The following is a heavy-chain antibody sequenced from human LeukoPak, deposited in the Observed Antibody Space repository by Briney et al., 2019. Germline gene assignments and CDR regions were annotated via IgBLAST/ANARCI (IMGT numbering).Heavy chain of an antibody. CDR3: ARVSGDYVWGSYRLNWFDP. J-gene: IGHJ5*02. V-gene: IGHV4-59*01. Sequence: SETLSLTCTVSGGSISSYYWSWIRQPPGKGLEWIGYIYYSGSTNYNPSLKSRVTISVDTSKNQFSLKLSSVTAADTAVYYCARVSGDYVWGSYRLNWFDPWGQGTLVTVSS. CDR1: GGSISSYY. D-gene: IGHD3-16*02. CDR2: IYYSGST.